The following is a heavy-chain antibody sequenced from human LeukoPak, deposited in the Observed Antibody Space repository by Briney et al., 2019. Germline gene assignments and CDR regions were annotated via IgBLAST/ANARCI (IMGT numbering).Heavy chain of an antibody. Sequence: SETLSLTCAVYGGSFSGYYWSWIRQPPGKGLEWIGEINHSGRTNYNPSLKSRITISVDTSKSQSSLKVSSVTAADTAVYSCARQSSGRSYGSGSSPLYYFDYWGQGILVTVSS. CDR1: GGSFSGYY. J-gene: IGHJ4*02. CDR3: ARQSSGRSYGSGSSPLYYFDY. V-gene: IGHV4-34*01. CDR2: INHSGRT. D-gene: IGHD3-10*01.